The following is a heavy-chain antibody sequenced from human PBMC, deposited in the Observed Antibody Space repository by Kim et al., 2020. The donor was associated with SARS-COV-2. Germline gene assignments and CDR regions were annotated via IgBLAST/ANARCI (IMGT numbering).Heavy chain of an antibody. D-gene: IGHD3-22*01. CDR1: GFTFSKYW. CDR2: IKSDGSFT. CDR3: ARDWGYSSNWFDP. J-gene: IGHJ5*02. Sequence: GGSLRLSCAASGFTFSKYWMHWVRQAPGKGLVWVSRIKSDGSFTNYADSVKGRFTISRDNAKNTLYLQMNSLGAEDTAVYYCARDWGYSSNWFDPWGHGTLVTVSS. V-gene: IGHV3-74*01.